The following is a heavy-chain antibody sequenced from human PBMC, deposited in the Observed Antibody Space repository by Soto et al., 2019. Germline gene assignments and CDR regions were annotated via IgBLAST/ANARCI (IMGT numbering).Heavy chain of an antibody. Sequence: QVQLVQSGAEEKKPGASVKVSCKASGYTFTSYAMHWVRQAPGQRLEWMGWINAGNGNTKYSQKFQGRVTITRDTSAGTAYMELSSLRSEDTAVYYCSGSYSYYGMDVWGQGTTVTVSS. CDR1: GYTFTSYA. CDR3: SGSYSYYGMDV. CDR2: INAGNGNT. J-gene: IGHJ6*02. D-gene: IGHD3-10*01. V-gene: IGHV1-3*05.